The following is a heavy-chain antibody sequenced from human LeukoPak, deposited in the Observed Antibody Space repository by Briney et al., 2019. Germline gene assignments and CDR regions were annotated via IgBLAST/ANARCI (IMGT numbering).Heavy chain of an antibody. D-gene: IGHD3-16*02. J-gene: IGHJ6*03. V-gene: IGHV1-69*13. CDR2: IIPIFGTA. Sequence: SVKVSCKASGGTFSSYAISWVRQAPGQGLEWMGGIIPIFGTANYAQKFQGRVTITADESTSTAYMELSSLRSEDTAVYYCARHLIAHYPMDVWGKGTTVTVSS. CDR3: ARHLIAHYPMDV. CDR1: GGTFSSYA.